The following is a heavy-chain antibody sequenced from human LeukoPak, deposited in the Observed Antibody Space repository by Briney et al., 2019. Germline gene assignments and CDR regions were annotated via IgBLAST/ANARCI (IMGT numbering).Heavy chain of an antibody. V-gene: IGHV5-51*07. J-gene: IGHJ3*02. CDR3: ARHDYYDSSGSQGAFDI. D-gene: IGHD3-22*01. Sequence: AAFMKISCEGSGYSFTYYWHGGVHHMAGKVLWRIGIISNGDSDTRYSPSFQGQVTISADKSISTAYLQWSSLKASDTAMYYCARHDYYDSSGSQGAFDIWGQGTMVTVSS. CDR1: GYSFTYYW. CDR2: ISNGDSDT.